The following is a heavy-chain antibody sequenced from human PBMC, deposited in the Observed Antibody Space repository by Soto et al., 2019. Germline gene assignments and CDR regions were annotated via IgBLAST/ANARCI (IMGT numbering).Heavy chain of an antibody. D-gene: IGHD2-2*01. CDR1: GFTFTNYA. Sequence: LRLSCAASGFTFTNYAMTWVRQAPGKGLEWVSTISGSGGDTYSADSIKGRFTISRDNSKNTLYLQMNSLRAEDTAAYYCAKRYCTTTSCVTEIDYWGQGTLVTVYS. CDR3: AKRYCTTTSCVTEIDY. CDR2: ISGSGGDT. V-gene: IGHV3-23*01. J-gene: IGHJ4*02.